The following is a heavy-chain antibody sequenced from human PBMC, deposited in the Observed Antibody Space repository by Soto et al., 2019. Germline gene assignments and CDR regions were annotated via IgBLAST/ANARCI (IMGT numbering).Heavy chain of an antibody. CDR1: GYTFTSYA. J-gene: IGHJ4*02. CDR2: INAGNGNT. D-gene: IGHD6-13*01. CDR3: ARGLVDSSWYGEDY. V-gene: IGHV1-3*01. Sequence: ASVKVSCKASGYTFTSYAMHWVRQAPGQRLEWMRWINAGNGNTKYSQKFQGRVTITRDTSASTAYMELSSLRSEDTAVYYCARGLVDSSWYGEDYWGQGTLVTVSS.